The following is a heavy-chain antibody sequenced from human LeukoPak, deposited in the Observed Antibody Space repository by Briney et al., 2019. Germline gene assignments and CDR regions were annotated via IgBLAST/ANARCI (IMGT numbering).Heavy chain of an antibody. V-gene: IGHV4-34*01. CDR1: GGPFSDYY. CDR3: ARGEGARDGYNYEGPFYFDY. CDR2: INHSGST. J-gene: IGHJ4*02. D-gene: IGHD5-24*01. Sequence: SETLSLTCAVYGGPFSDYYWSWIRQPPGKGLEWIGKINHSGSTNYSPSLKGRVTISIDTSKNQFSLKLNSMTAADTAVYYCARGEGARDGYNYEGPFYFDYWGQGTLVTVSS.